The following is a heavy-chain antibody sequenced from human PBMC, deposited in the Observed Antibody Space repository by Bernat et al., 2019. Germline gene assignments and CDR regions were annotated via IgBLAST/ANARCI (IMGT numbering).Heavy chain of an antibody. CDR2: IKSKTDGGTT. J-gene: IGHJ3*02. CDR1: GFTFSNAW. V-gene: IGHV3-15*07. D-gene: IGHD1-26*01. Sequence: EVQLVESGGGLVKPGGSLRLSCAASGFTFSNAWMNWVRQAPGKGLGSIKSKTDGGTTDYAEPVKGRFTSTRDDSKNTLYLQMNSLKTEDAAVYYWTTGIVGATTAFDIWGQGTMVTVSS. CDR3: TTGIVGATTAFDI.